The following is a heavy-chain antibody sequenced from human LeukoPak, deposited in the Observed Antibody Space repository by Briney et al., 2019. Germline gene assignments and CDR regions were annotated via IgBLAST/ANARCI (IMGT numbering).Heavy chain of an antibody. CDR2: ISSSGSTI. Sequence: PGGSLRLSCAASGFIFSDYYMSWIRQAPGKGLEWVSYISSSGSTILYADSVKGRFSISRDNAKNSLFLQMNSLRAGDTAVYYCAREKASTTGTTDYDYWGQGTLVTVSS. J-gene: IGHJ4*02. CDR1: GFIFSDYY. V-gene: IGHV3-11*04. CDR3: AREKASTTGTTDYDY. D-gene: IGHD1-1*01.